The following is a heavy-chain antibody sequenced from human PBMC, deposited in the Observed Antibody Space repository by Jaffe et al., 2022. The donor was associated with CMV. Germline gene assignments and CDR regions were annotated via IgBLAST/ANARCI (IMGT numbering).Heavy chain of an antibody. CDR2: INSDGSST. CDR1: GFTFSSYW. CDR3: ARGYYYGSGSNYGDGSDY. Sequence: EVQLVESGGGLVQPGGSLRLSCAASGFTFSSYWMHWVRQAPGKGLVWVSRINSDGSSTSYADSVKGRFTISRDNAKNTLYLQMNSLRAEDTAVYYCARGYYYGSGSNYGDGSDYWGQGTLVTVSS. D-gene: IGHD3-10*01. V-gene: IGHV3-74*01. J-gene: IGHJ4*02.